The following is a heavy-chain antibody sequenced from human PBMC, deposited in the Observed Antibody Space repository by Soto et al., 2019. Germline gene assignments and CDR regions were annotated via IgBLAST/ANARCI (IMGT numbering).Heavy chain of an antibody. D-gene: IGHD6-13*01. Sequence: ASVKVSCKASGYTFTSYAMHWVRQAPGQRLEWMGWINAGNGNTKYSQKFQGRVTITRDTSASTAYMELSSLRSEDTAVYYCARASGSSQRFWFDPWGQGTLVTVSS. CDR3: ARASGSSQRFWFDP. V-gene: IGHV1-3*01. J-gene: IGHJ5*02. CDR2: INAGNGNT. CDR1: GYTFTSYA.